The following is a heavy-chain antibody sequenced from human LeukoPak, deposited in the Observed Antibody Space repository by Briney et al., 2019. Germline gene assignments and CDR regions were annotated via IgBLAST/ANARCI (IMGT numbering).Heavy chain of an antibody. CDR1: GFTFSYYY. D-gene: IGHD6-13*01. CDR2: ISSSSSYT. V-gene: IGHV3-11*06. Sequence: AGSLRLSCAASGFTFSYYYMSWIRQAPGKGLEWVSYISSSSSYTNYADSVKGRFTISRDNAKTSLYLQMNSLRAEDTAVYYCARSASDKYSSSDYWGQGTLVTVSS. CDR3: ARSASDKYSSSDY. J-gene: IGHJ4*02.